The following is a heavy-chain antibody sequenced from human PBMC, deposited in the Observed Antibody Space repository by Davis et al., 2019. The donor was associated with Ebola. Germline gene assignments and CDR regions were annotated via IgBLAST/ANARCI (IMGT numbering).Heavy chain of an antibody. D-gene: IGHD2-2*01. CDR2: INHSGST. CDR1: GGSFSGYY. Sequence: SETLSLTCAVYGGSFSGYYWSWIRQPPGKGLEWIGEINHSGSTNYNPSLKSRVTISVDTSKNQFSLKLSSVTAADTAAYYCARVVFPEYQLLSTNWEDWYFDLWGRGTLVTVSS. V-gene: IGHV4-34*01. CDR3: ARVVFPEYQLLSTNWEDWYFDL. J-gene: IGHJ2*01.